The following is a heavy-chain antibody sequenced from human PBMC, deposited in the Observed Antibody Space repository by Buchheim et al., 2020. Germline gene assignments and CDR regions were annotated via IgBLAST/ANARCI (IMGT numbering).Heavy chain of an antibody. V-gene: IGHV3-33*01. D-gene: IGHD5-12*01. CDR1: GFTFSSYG. J-gene: IGHJ6*03. Sequence: QVQLVESGGGVVQPGRSLRLSCAASGFTFSSYGMHWVRQAPGKGLEWVAVIWYDGSNKYYADSVKGRFTISRDNSKKPLYLQMNSLRAEDTAVYYCAREGYSGYDYVYYYYMDVWGKGTT. CDR2: IWYDGSNK. CDR3: AREGYSGYDYVYYYYMDV.